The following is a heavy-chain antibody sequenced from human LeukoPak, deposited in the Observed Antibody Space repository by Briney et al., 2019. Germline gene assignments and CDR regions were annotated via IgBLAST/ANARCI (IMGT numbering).Heavy chain of an antibody. J-gene: IGHJ4*02. V-gene: IGHV3-53*01. D-gene: IGHD1-26*01. CDR2: TYSDGST. CDR3: ARESTYDSGGSEGDY. CDR1: GVTATINY. Sequence: GRTLRPSRAASGVTATINYTRSGPQAPRKGLEWVSVTYSDGSTYYADYVRGRFIISRVSSKNPLYLQMNSLRAEDTAVYYCARESTYDSGGSEGDYWGQGTLVTVSS.